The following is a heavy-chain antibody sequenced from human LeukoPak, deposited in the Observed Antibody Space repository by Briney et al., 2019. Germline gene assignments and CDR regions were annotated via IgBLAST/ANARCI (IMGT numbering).Heavy chain of an antibody. Sequence: ASVKVSCKASGYTFTSYGISWVRQAPGQGLEWMGWISAYNGNTNYAQKLQGRVTMTTDTSTRTAYMELRSLRSDDTAVYYCARESDRYYYYYGMDVWGQGTTATVSS. CDR3: ARESDRYYYYYGMDV. D-gene: IGHD2-15*01. J-gene: IGHJ6*02. V-gene: IGHV1-18*01. CDR2: ISAYNGNT. CDR1: GYTFTSYG.